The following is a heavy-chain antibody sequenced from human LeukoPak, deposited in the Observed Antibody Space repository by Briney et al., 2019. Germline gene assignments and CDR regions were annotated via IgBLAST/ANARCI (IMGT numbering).Heavy chain of an antibody. Sequence: PGGSLRPSCAASGFTFSSYAMSWVRQAPGKGLEWVSAISGSGDNTYYADSVKGRFTISRDNSKNTLYLQMNSLRAEDTALYYCAKGSYYDSSGTYYFDYWGQGTLVTVSS. J-gene: IGHJ4*02. CDR1: GFTFSSYA. V-gene: IGHV3-23*01. D-gene: IGHD3-22*01. CDR2: ISGSGDNT. CDR3: AKGSYYDSSGTYYFDY.